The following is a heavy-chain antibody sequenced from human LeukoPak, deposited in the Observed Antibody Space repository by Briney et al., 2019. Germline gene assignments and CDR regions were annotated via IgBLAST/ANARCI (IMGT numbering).Heavy chain of an antibody. V-gene: IGHV3-48*01. CDR1: GFTFSSYD. CDR2: ISRSSSII. D-gene: IGHD3-22*01. CDR3: ARDRYDSSHYYHY. J-gene: IGHJ4*02. Sequence: GGSLRLSCAASGFTFSSYDMNWVRPAPGKGLEWVSYISRSSSIIYYADSVKGRFTISRDNAKNSLYLQMNSLRGEDTAVYYCARDRYDSSHYYHYWGQGTLVTVSA.